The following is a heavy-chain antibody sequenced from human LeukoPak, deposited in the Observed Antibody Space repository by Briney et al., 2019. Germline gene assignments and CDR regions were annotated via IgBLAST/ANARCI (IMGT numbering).Heavy chain of an antibody. CDR2: ITGGSPST. Sequence: GGSLRLSCAASAFTFSSYAMSWVRQAPGKGLEWVSVITGGSPSTYYAASVKGRFTISRDSSKNTLYLQMNSLGGEDTALYYCVARYNSSPDYWGQGTLVTVSS. V-gene: IGHV3-23*01. CDR3: VARYNSSPDY. J-gene: IGHJ4*02. CDR1: AFTFSSYA. D-gene: IGHD6-13*01.